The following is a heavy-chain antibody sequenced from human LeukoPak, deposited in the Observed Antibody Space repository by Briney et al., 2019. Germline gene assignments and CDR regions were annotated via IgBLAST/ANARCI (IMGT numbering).Heavy chain of an antibody. J-gene: IGHJ3*02. CDR3: ARNKSTVTTSRHDAFGI. Sequence: PSETLSLTCAVSGYSISSDYYWGWIRQPSGKGLEWIGSIYQSVSTYYNPSLKSRVTISVDTSKNQFSLKLSSVTAADTAVYYCARNKSTVTTSRHDAFGIWGQGTMVTVSS. V-gene: IGHV4-38-2*01. CDR2: IYQSVST. D-gene: IGHD4-17*01. CDR1: GYSISSDYY.